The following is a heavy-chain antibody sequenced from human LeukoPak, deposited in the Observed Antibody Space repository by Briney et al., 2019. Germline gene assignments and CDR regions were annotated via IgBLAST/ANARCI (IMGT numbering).Heavy chain of an antibody. J-gene: IGHJ4*02. CDR2: ISSSVGTT. Sequence: GGSLRLSCTASEFSVSNNYMSWVRQAPGKGLEWVSTISSSVGTTYYADSVKGRFTISRDNSKNTLYLQMNSLRAEDTAVYYCAKRLHYYFDSWGQGTLVTVSS. CDR1: EFSVSNNY. V-gene: IGHV3-23*01. CDR3: AKRLHYYFDS. D-gene: IGHD2-15*01.